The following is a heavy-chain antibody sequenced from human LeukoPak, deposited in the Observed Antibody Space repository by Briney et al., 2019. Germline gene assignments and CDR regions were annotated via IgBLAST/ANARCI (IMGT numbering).Heavy chain of an antibody. Sequence: PGRSLRLSCAASGFTFSSYGMHWVRQAPGKGLEWVALISYDGINKSYADSMKGRFTISRDSSKNTLYLQMNSLRAGDTAVYYCARGTNPYDSSGYSWGDNWFDPWGQGTLVTVSS. CDR2: ISYDGINK. V-gene: IGHV3-30*03. D-gene: IGHD3-22*01. CDR3: ARGTNPYDSSGYSWGDNWFDP. CDR1: GFTFSSYG. J-gene: IGHJ5*02.